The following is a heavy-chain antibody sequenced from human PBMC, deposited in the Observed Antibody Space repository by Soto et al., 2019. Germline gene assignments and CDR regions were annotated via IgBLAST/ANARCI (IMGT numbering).Heavy chain of an antibody. D-gene: IGHD6-13*01. CDR2: ISSNGGST. V-gene: IGHV3-64D*06. CDR1: GFTFSSYA. J-gene: IGHJ3*02. Sequence: GGSLRLSCSASGFTFSSYAMHWVRQAPGKGLEYVSAISSNGGSTYYADSVKGRFTISRDNSKNTLYLQMSSLRAEDTAVYYCVKGIEEQLNDAFDIWGQGTMVTVSS. CDR3: VKGIEEQLNDAFDI.